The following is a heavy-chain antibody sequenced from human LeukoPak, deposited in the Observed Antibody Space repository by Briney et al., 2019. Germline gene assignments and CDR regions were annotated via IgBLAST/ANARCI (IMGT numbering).Heavy chain of an antibody. V-gene: IGHV1-46*01. CDR3: ARARLGGYGMDV. Sequence: ASVQVTLKSSGYTFTCYYLHWVRQPPAQGLEWMGIINPSGGSTGYSEKFQGSVTRTRDTSTSTVYMELSRLRSEDTAVCYCARARLGGYGMDVWSQGTVVSVSS. CDR2: INPSGGST. J-gene: IGHJ6*02. D-gene: IGHD3-9*01. CDR1: GYTFTCYY.